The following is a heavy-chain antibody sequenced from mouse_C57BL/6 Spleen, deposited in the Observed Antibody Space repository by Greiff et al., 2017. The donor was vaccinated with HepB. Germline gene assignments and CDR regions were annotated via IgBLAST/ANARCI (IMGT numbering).Heavy chain of an antibody. V-gene: IGHV5-17*01. CDR3: ASNWDVYYAMDY. Sequence: EVQWVESGGGLVKPGGSLKLSCAASGFTFSDYGMHWVRQAPEKGLEWVAYISSGSSTIYYADTVKGRFTISRDNAKNTLFLQMTSLRSEDTAMYYCASNWDVYYAMDYWGQGTSVTVSS. D-gene: IGHD4-1*01. CDR2: ISSGSSTI. CDR1: GFTFSDYG. J-gene: IGHJ4*01.